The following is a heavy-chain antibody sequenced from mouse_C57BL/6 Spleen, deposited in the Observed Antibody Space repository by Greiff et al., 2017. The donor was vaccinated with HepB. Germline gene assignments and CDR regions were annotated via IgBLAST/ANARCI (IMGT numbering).Heavy chain of an antibody. J-gene: IGHJ1*03. V-gene: IGHV1-4*01. D-gene: IGHD1-1*01. CDR1: GYTFTSYT. CDR2: INPSSGYT. Sequence: VQLQQSGAELARPGASVKMSCKASGYTFTSYTMHWVKQRPGQGLEWIGYINPSSGYTKYNQKFKDKATLTADKSSSTAYMQLSSLTSEDSAVYYCARAFITTLGGYFDVWGTGTTVTVSS. CDR3: ARAFITTLGGYFDV.